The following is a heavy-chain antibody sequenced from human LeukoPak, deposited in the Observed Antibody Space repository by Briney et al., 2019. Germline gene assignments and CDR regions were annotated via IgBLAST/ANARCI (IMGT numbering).Heavy chain of an antibody. CDR1: GFTFSNYG. CDR3: ARTGQSHAFDI. CDR2: IRYDGSNK. D-gene: IGHD5-24*01. V-gene: IGHV3-30*02. J-gene: IGHJ3*02. Sequence: GGSLRLSCAASGFTFSNYGMHWVRQVPGKGLEWVAFIRYDGSNKYYTDSVKGRFTISRDNSKNTVYLEMNSLRVEDTAVYYCARTGQSHAFDIWGQGTMVTVSS.